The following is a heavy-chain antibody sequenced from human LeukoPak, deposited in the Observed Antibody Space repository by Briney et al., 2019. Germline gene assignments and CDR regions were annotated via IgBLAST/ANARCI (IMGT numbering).Heavy chain of an antibody. CDR2: IYHSGST. V-gene: IGHV4-4*02. J-gene: IGHJ3*02. D-gene: IGHD1-26*01. Sequence: SETLSLTCAVSGGSISSSNWWSWVRQPPGKGLEWIGEIYHSGSTNYNPSLKSRVTISVDKSKNQFSLKLSSVTAADTAVYYCARASATGGGIVGATTEAFDIWGQGTMVTVSS. CDR3: ARASATGGGIVGATTEAFDI. CDR1: GGSISSSNW.